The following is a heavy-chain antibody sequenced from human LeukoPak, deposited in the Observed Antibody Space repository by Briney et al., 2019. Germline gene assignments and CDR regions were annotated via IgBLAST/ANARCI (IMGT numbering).Heavy chain of an antibody. V-gene: IGHV1-8*01. D-gene: IGHD5-12*01. CDR1: GYTFTSYD. CDR3: ARWDFYSGYDSGAFDI. Sequence: ASVKVSCKASGYTFTSYDINWVRQATGQGLEWMGWMNPNSGNTGYAQKFQGRVTMTRNTSISTAYMELSSLRSEDTAVYYCARWDFYSGYDSGAFDIWGQGTMVTVSS. J-gene: IGHJ3*02. CDR2: MNPNSGNT.